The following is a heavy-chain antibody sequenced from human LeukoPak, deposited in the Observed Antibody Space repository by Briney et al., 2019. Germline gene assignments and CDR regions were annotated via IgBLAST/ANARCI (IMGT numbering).Heavy chain of an antibody. J-gene: IGHJ3*02. Sequence: ASVKVSCKASGYTFTSYGISWVRQAPGQGLEWMGWISAYNGNTNYAQKLQGRVTMTTDTSASTAYMELSSLRSEDTAVYYCARVLPRSITMIVVVSGAFDIWGQGTMVTVSS. CDR1: GYTFTSYG. D-gene: IGHD3-22*01. CDR3: ARVLPRSITMIVVVSGAFDI. V-gene: IGHV1-18*01. CDR2: ISAYNGNT.